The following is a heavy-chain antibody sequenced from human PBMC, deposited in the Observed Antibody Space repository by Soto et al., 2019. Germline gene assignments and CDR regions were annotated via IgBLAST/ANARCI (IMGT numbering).Heavy chain of an antibody. J-gene: IGHJ4*02. Sequence: QVQLVESGGGVVQPGRSLRLSCAASGFTFSSYGMHWVRQAPGKGLEWVAVISYDGSNKYYADSVKGRFTISRDNSKNTLYLLMNSLRAEDTAVYYCANSVEQLGSMDYWGQGTLVTVSS. CDR1: GFTFSSYG. V-gene: IGHV3-30*18. CDR3: ANSVEQLGSMDY. D-gene: IGHD6-6*01. CDR2: ISYDGSNK.